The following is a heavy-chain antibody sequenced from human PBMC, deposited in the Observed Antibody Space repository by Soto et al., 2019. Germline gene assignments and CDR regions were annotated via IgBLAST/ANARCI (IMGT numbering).Heavy chain of an antibody. CDR2: VYYGGGT. Sequence: PSETLSLTCTVSGGSISSSSYYWGWIRQRPRKGLEWIGNVYYGGGTYYNPSLKSRVTISVETSKSQFSLKLSSVTAADTAVYYCAGGDYYHSSGYYFYYYTMDVWGQGTTVTVSS. CDR3: AGGDYYHSSGYYFYYYTMDV. J-gene: IGHJ6*02. D-gene: IGHD3-22*01. CDR1: GGSISSSSYY. V-gene: IGHV4-39*01.